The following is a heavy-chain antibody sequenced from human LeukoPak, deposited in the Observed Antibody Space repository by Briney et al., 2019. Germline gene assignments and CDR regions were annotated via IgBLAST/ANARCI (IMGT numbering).Heavy chain of an antibody. J-gene: IGHJ4*02. CDR3: AKGGYSSGWRNYFDY. V-gene: IGHV3-53*01. CDR2: IYSGGST. Sequence: GGSLRLSCAASGFTVSSNYMSWVRQAPGKGLEWVSVIYSGGSTYYADSVKGRFTISRDNSKNTLYLQMNSLRAEDTAVYYCAKGGYSSGWRNYFDYWGQGTLVTVSS. D-gene: IGHD6-19*01. CDR1: GFTVSSNY.